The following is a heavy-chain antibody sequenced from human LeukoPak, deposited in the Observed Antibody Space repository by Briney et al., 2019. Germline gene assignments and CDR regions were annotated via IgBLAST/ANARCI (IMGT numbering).Heavy chain of an antibody. CDR3: ARDEASALVGATTIFDY. J-gene: IGHJ4*02. V-gene: IGHV4-30-4*07. Sequence: KTSETLSLTCAVSGGSISSSTYSWSWIRQPPGKGLEWIGYIYYSGTTYYNPSLKSRVTISVDTSKNQFSLKLSSVTAADTAVYYCARDEASALVGATTIFDYWGQGTLVTVSS. CDR2: IYYSGTT. CDR1: GGSISSSTYS. D-gene: IGHD1-26*01.